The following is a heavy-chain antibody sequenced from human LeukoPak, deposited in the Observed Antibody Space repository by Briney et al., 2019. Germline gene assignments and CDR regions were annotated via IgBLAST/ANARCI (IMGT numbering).Heavy chain of an antibody. CDR3: ARGSPLYSYGYFDY. CDR1: VYTFTNYG. CDR2: ISAHNGNT. V-gene: IGHV1-18*01. Sequence: GASVSVSVKPSVYTFTNYGISWVRQAPGQGREWMGWISAHNGNTNYAQKLQGRVTMTTDTSTSTAYMELRSLRSDDTAVYYCARGSPLYSYGYFDYWGQGTLVTVSS. J-gene: IGHJ4*02. D-gene: IGHD5-18*01.